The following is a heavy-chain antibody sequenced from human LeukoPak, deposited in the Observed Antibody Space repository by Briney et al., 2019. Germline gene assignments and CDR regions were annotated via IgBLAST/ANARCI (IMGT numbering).Heavy chain of an antibody. V-gene: IGHV5-10-1*01. CDR1: GYSFTSYW. Sequence: GESLKISCKGSGYSFTSYWISWVRQMPGKGLEWMGRIDPSDSYTNYSPSFQGHVTISADKSISTAYLQWSSLKASDTAMYYCARVLTTVTPGDRFDPWGQGTLVTVSS. D-gene: IGHD4-17*01. CDR2: IDPSDSYT. J-gene: IGHJ5*02. CDR3: ARVLTTVTPGDRFDP.